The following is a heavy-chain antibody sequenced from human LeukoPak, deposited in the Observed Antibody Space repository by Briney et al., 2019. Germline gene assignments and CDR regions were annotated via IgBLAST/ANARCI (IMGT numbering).Heavy chain of an antibody. CDR2: IYHSGST. CDR1: GYSISSGYY. V-gene: IGHV4-38-2*02. J-gene: IGHJ5*02. Sequence: SETLSLTCAVSGYSISSGYYWGWIRQPPGKGLEWIGSIYHSGSTYYNPSLKSRVTISVDTSKNQFSLKLSSVTAADTAVYYCARDAASGSSSTWGQGTLVTVSS. D-gene: IGHD1-26*01. CDR3: ARDAASGSSST.